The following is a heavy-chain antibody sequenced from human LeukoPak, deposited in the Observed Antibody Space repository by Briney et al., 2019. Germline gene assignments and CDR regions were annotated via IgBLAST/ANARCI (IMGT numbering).Heavy chain of an antibody. CDR2: IYHSGST. CDR1: GGSFSGYY. V-gene: IGHV4-34*01. Sequence: SETLSLTCAVYGGSFSGYYWSWIRQPPGKGLEWIGEIYHSGSTNYNPSLKSRVTISVDTSKNQFSLKLSSVTAADTAVYYCARFSAAPLGRAYFDYWGQGTLVTVSP. J-gene: IGHJ4*02. D-gene: IGHD7-27*01. CDR3: ARFSAAPLGRAYFDY.